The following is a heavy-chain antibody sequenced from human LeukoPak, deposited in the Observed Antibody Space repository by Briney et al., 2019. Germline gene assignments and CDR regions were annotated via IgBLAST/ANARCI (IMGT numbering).Heavy chain of an antibody. CDR1: RFTFSSYE. J-gene: IGHJ3*02. CDR2: ISSSGSTI. CDR3: ARLMATTDHDAFDI. Sequence: PGGSLRPSCAASRFTFSSYEMNWVRQAPGKGLEWVSYISSSGSTIYYADSVKGRFTISRDNAKNSLYLQMNSLRAEDTAVYYCARLMATTDHDAFDIWGQGTMVTVSS. V-gene: IGHV3-48*03. D-gene: IGHD5-24*01.